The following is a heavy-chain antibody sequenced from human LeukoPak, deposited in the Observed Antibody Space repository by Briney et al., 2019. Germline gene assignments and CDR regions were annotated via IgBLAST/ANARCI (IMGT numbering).Heavy chain of an antibody. D-gene: IGHD3-9*01. Sequence: SETLSLTCSVSGGSISSTSNYWGWIRQPPGKGLEWIGYIYYSGNTNYNPSLKSRVTISVDTSMNQLSLMLRSVTAADTAVYYCARSLDILTSSDFALDVWGQGTTVTVSS. CDR1: GGSISSTSNY. CDR2: IYYSGNT. CDR3: ARSLDILTSSDFALDV. J-gene: IGHJ6*02. V-gene: IGHV4-61*05.